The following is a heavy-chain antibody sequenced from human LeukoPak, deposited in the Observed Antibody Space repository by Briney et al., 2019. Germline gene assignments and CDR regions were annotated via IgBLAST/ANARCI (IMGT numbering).Heavy chain of an antibody. V-gene: IGHV3-30-3*01. CDR3: ARDLSGPSVY. Sequence: GGSLRLSCAASGFTFSSYAMYWVRQAPGKGLEWVAVISYDGNNKYYTDSVKGRFTISRDNAKNSLYLQMNSLRAEDTAIYYCARDLSGPSVYWGQGTLVTVSS. J-gene: IGHJ4*02. D-gene: IGHD2-15*01. CDR1: GFTFSSYA. CDR2: ISYDGNNK.